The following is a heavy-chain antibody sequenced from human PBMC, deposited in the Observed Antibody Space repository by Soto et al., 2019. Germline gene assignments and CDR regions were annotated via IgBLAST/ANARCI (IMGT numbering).Heavy chain of an antibody. CDR2: ISSSGSYI. V-gene: IGHV3-21*01. Sequence: PGGSLRLSCAASGFIFSSYSINWFRQAPGKGLEWVSKISSSGSYIYYADSVKGRFTISRDNAKNSLYLQLNSLRAEDTAVYYCVIYCSAGIYFDWLCGQIDFWGKGTMVTVSS. CDR1: GFIFSSYS. D-gene: IGHD3-9*01. J-gene: IGHJ6*04. CDR3: VIYCSAGIYFDWLCGQIDF.